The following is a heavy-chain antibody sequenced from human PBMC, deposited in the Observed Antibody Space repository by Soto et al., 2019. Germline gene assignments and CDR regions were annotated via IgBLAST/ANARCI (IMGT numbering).Heavy chain of an antibody. V-gene: IGHV3-74*01. Sequence: HPGGSLRLSCAACGFTFSNFWMHWVRQAPGKGLVWVSHINSDGSDSTYADSVKGRFTISRDNAKNTLYLQMNSLRAEDTAVYFCVRDDPGLGMDYWGLGTLVTVSS. D-gene: IGHD1-26*01. CDR2: INSDGSDS. J-gene: IGHJ4*02. CDR1: GFTFSNFW. CDR3: VRDDPGLGMDY.